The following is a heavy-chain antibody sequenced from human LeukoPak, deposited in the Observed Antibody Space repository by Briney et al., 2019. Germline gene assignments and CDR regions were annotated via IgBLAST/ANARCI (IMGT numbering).Heavy chain of an antibody. CDR2: FYYSGST. D-gene: IGHD6-13*01. CDR3: AREQESAAGTTTYFDY. CDR1: GGSISSYY. V-gene: IGHV4-59*01. J-gene: IGHJ4*02. Sequence: PSETLSLTCTVSGGSISSYYWSWIRQPPGKGLEWIGYFYYSGSTNYNPSLKSRVTISVDTSKNQFSLKLSSVTAADTAVYYCAREQESAAGTTTYFDYWGQGTLVTVSS.